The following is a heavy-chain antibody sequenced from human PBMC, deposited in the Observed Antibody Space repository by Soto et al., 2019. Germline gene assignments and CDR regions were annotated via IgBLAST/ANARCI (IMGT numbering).Heavy chain of an antibody. CDR1: GFTFSSYG. CDR2: ISYDGSNK. V-gene: IGHV3-30*18. Sequence: GGSLRLSCAASGFTFSSYGMHWVRQAPGKGLEWVAVISYDGSNKYYADSVKGRFTISRDNSKNTLYLQMNSLRAEDTAVYYCAKEQSYCSGGSCYSQDAFDIWGQGTMVTVSS. CDR3: AKEQSYCSGGSCYSQDAFDI. J-gene: IGHJ3*02. D-gene: IGHD2-15*01.